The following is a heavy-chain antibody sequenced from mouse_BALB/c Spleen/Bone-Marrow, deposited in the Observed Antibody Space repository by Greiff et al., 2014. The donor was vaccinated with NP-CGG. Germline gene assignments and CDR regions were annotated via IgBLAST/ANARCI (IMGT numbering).Heavy chain of an antibody. CDR3: ARDDYGV. CDR2: ISYSGST. V-gene: IGHV3-2*02. Sequence: EVQLVESGPGLVKPSQSLSLTCTVTGYSITSDYAWNWIRQFPGNKLEWMGYISYSGSTSYNPSLKSRISVTRDTSKNQFFLQLNSVTTEDTATYYCARDDYGVWGAGTTVTVSS. D-gene: IGHD2-4*01. CDR1: GYSITSDYA. J-gene: IGHJ1*01.